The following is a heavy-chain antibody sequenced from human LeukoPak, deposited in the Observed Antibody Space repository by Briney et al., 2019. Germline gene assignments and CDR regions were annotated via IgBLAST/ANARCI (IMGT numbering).Heavy chain of an antibody. V-gene: IGHV3-30*18. CDR3: AKEANPY. Sequence: GGSLRLSCAASGFTFSSYGMHWVRQAPGKGLEWVAVISYDGSNKYYADSVKGRFTISRDNSKNTLYLLMNSLRAEDTAVYYCAKEANPYWGQGTLVTVSS. J-gene: IGHJ4*02. D-gene: IGHD4/OR15-4a*01. CDR1: GFTFSSYG. CDR2: ISYDGSNK.